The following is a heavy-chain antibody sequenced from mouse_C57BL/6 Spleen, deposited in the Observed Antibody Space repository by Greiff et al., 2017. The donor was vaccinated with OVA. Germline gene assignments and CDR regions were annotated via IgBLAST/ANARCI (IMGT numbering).Heavy chain of an antibody. J-gene: IGHJ2*01. CDR1: GYTFTSYW. V-gene: IGHV1-55*01. D-gene: IGHD1-1*01. CDR3: ARSGVTTVDY. CDR2: IYPGSGST. Sequence: QVHVKQPGAELVKPGASVKMSCKASGYTFTSYWITWVKQRPGQGLAWIGDIYPGSGSTKYNEKFKSKATLTVDTSSSTAYMQLSSLTSEDSAVYYCARSGVTTVDYWGQGTTLTVSS.